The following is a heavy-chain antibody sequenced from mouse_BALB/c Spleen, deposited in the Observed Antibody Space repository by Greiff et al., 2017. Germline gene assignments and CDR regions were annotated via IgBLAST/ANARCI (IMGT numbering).Heavy chain of an antibody. D-gene: IGHD2-4*01. CDR2: IRLKSNNYAT. J-gene: IGHJ3*01. Sequence: EVKLVESGGGLVQPGGSMKLSCVASGFTFSNYWMNWVRQSPEKGLEWVAEIRLKSNNYATHYAESVKGRFTISRDDSKSSVYLQMNNLRAEDTGIYYCTRPYDYSAWFAYWGQGTLVTVSA. CDR1: GFTFSNYW. CDR3: TRPYDYSAWFAY. V-gene: IGHV6-6*02.